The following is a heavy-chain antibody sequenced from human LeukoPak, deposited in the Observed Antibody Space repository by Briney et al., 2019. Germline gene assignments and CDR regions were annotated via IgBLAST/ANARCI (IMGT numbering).Heavy chain of an antibody. Sequence: GGSLRLSCAASGFTFSDYYMSWIRQAPGKGLEWVSYISSSGSTIYYADSVKGRFTISRDNAKNSLYLQMNSLRAEDTAVYYCARVETTVTTFVDYWGQGTLVTVSS. CDR2: ISSSGSTI. D-gene: IGHD4-17*01. V-gene: IGHV3-11*01. CDR3: ARVETTVTTFVDY. CDR1: GFTFSDYY. J-gene: IGHJ4*02.